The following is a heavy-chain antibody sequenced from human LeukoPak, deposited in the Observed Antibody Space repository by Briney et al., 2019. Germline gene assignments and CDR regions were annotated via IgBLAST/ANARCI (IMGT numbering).Heavy chain of an antibody. CDR3: ARLFGVVISSWFDP. D-gene: IGHD3-3*01. V-gene: IGHV4-59*11. Sequence: SETLSLTCTVSGGSISSHYWSWIRQPPGKGLEWIGYIYYSGSTNYNPSLKSRVTISVDTSKNQFSLKLSSVTAADRAVYYCARLFGVVISSWFDPWGQGTLVTVSS. CDR1: GGSISSHY. CDR2: IYYSGST. J-gene: IGHJ5*02.